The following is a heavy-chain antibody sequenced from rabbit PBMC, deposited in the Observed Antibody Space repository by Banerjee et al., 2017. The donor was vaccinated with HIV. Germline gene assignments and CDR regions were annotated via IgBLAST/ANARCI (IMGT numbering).Heavy chain of an antibody. J-gene: IGHJ4*01. Sequence: CWVRQAPGKGLEWIGCINTNSGNTVYASWAKGRFTISKTSSTTVPLQMTSLTAADTATYFCASHPDSSWGLWGQGTLVTVS. V-gene: IGHV1S40*01. D-gene: IGHD4-2*01. CDR3: ASHPDSSWGL. CDR2: INTNSGNT.